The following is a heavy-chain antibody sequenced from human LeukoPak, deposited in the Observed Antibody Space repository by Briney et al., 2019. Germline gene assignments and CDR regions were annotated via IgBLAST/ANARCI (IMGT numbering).Heavy chain of an antibody. D-gene: IGHD2-2*01. V-gene: IGHV3-9*01. CDR2: ISWNSGSI. Sequence: ALRLSCAASGFTFDDYAMHWVRQAPGKGLEWVSGISWNSGSIGYADSVKGRFTISRDNAKNSLYLQMNSLRAEDTALYYCAKVSSTSYAGFQHWGQGTLVTVSS. CDR3: AKVSSTSYAGFQH. J-gene: IGHJ1*01. CDR1: GFTFDDYA.